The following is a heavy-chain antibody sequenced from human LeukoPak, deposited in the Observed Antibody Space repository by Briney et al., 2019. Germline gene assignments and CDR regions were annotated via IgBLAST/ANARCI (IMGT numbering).Heavy chain of an antibody. CDR2: ITSSGSPT. CDR1: GFTLSTYE. Sequence: GGSLRLSCAASGFTLSTYEMTWVRQAPGKGLEWISFITSSGSPTFYADSVKGRFTIFRDTAKNSLSLQMNNLRGEDTAVYYCARDISSSTRAFDIWGQGTMVTVS. J-gene: IGHJ3*02. D-gene: IGHD2-15*01. V-gene: IGHV3-48*03. CDR3: ARDISSSTRAFDI.